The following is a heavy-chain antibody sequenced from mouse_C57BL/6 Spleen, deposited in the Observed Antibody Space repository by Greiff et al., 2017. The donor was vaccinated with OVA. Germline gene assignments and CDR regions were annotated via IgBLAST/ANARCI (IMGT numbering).Heavy chain of an antibody. CDR3: ARFYYDDAMDY. J-gene: IGHJ4*01. V-gene: IGHV1-55*01. D-gene: IGHD2-4*01. Sequence: QVQLKQPGAELVKPGASVKMSCKASGYTFTSYWITWVKQRPGQGLEWIGDIYPGSGSTNYNEKFKSKATLTVDTSSSTAYMQLSSLTSEDSAVYYCARFYYDDAMDYWGQGTSVTVST. CDR1: GYTFTSYW. CDR2: IYPGSGST.